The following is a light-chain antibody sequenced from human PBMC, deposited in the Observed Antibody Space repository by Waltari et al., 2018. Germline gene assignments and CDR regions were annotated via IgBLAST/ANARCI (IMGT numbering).Light chain of an antibody. CDR1: QSVSSN. V-gene: IGKV3-15*01. CDR2: GAS. CDR3: QHYNNWPPLSIT. J-gene: IGKJ4*01. Sequence: ERVMTQSPATLSLSPGETATLSCRASQSVSSNLAWYQQRPGQAPRPLIYGASHRAAGIPARFSGRGAGTDFALTISSLQSEDFAIYYCQHYNNWPPLSITFGGGTKVEIK.